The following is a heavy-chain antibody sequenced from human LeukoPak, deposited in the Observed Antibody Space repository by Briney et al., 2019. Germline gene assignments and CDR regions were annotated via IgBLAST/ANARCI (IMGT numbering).Heavy chain of an antibody. D-gene: IGHD3-10*01. J-gene: IGHJ4*02. V-gene: IGHV3-48*03. CDR2: ISSSGSTI. CDR3: ARQGVVRGVISHFDY. CDR1: GFTFSSYE. Sequence: SGGSLRLSCAASGFTFSSYEMNWVRQVPGKGLEWVSYISSSGSTIYYADSVKGRFTISRDNAKNSLYLQMNSLRAEDTAVYYCARQGVVRGVISHFDYWGQGTLVTVSS.